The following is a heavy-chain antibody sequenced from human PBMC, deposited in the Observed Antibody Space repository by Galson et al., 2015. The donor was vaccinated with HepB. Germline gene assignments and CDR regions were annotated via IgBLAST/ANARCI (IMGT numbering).Heavy chain of an antibody. CDR1: GFTFSNAR. CDR3: LTTISPIVVLPDTIRGGDY. CDR2: IKMKTDGGTT. Sequence: SLRLSCAASGFTFSNARITWVRQTPGKGLEWVGRIKMKTDGGTTDYAAPVKGRFTISRDDSQDTVYLQMISLITDDTGVYYCLTTISPIVVLPDTIRGGDYWGQGTLVTVSS. V-gene: IGHV3-15*01. D-gene: IGHD2-2*02. J-gene: IGHJ4*02.